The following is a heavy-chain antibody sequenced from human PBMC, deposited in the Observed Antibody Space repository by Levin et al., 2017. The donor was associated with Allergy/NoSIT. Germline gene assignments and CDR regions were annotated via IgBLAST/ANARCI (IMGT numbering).Heavy chain of an antibody. CDR3: ARHGRSIPPDF. CDR2: IYHSGST. CDR1: GDSISSDDYY. V-gene: IGHV4-39*01. Sequence: SETLSLTCNVSGDSISSDDYYWGWIRQPPGTGLEWVGSIYHSGSTYSNPSLRSRVAISVDLPKNQFSLKMTSMTAADTAIYYCARHGRSIPPDFWGQGTLVTVSS. J-gene: IGHJ4*02. D-gene: IGHD3/OR15-3a*01.